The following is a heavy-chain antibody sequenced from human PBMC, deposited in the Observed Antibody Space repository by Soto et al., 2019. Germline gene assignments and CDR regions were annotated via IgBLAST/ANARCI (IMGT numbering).Heavy chain of an antibody. CDR2: IYPGDSDT. D-gene: IGHD3-16*01. Sequence: PGESLKISCKGSGYSFTSYWIGWVRRMPGKGLEWMGIIYPGDSDTRYSPSFQGQVTISADKSISTAYLQWSSLKASDTAMYYCATRVHDYPGKYYYGMDVWGQGTTVTVSS. V-gene: IGHV5-51*01. CDR3: ATRVHDYPGKYYYGMDV. CDR1: GYSFTSYW. J-gene: IGHJ6*02.